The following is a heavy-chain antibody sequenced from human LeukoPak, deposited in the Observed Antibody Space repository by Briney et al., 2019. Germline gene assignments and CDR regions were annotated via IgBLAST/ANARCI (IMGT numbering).Heavy chain of an antibody. D-gene: IGHD3-16*01. CDR2: ISSSSSYI. CDR3: AIRGSIMAPDFDY. CDR1: GFTFSSYS. J-gene: IGHJ4*02. V-gene: IGHV3-21*01. Sequence: GGSLRLSCAASGFTFSSYSMNWVRQAPGKGLEWVSSISSSSSYIYYADSVKGRFTISRDNAKNSLYLQMNSLRAEDTAVHYCAIRGSIMAPDFDYWGQGTLVTVSS.